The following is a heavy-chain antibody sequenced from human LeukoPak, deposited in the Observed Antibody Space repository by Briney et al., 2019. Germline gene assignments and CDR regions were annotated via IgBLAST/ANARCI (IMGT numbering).Heavy chain of an antibody. V-gene: IGHV3-23*01. J-gene: IGHJ6*03. CDR2: ISGSGGST. CDR1: GFTFSSNA. D-gene: IGHD3-3*01. CDR3: AKDGITIFGVTNYYMDV. Sequence: PGGSLRLSCAASGFTFSSNAMSWVRQAPGKGLEWVSAISGSGGSTYYADSVKGRFTISRDNSKNTLYLQMNSLRAEDTAVSYCAKDGITIFGVTNYYMDVWGKGTTVTVSS.